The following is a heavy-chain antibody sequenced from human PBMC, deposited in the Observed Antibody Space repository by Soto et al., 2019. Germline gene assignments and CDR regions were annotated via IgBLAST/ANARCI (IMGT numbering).Heavy chain of an antibody. D-gene: IGHD6-13*01. CDR2: IYHSGST. CDR1: GGSISSGGYS. CDR3: ARHQSHSSSYVDP. V-gene: IGHV4-30-2*01. Sequence: SETLSLTCTVSGGSISSGGYSWSWIRQPPGKGLEWIGYIYHSGSTYYNPSLKSRVTISVDRSKNQFSLKLSSVTAADTAVYYCARHQSHSSSYVDPWGQGTLVTVSS. J-gene: IGHJ5*02.